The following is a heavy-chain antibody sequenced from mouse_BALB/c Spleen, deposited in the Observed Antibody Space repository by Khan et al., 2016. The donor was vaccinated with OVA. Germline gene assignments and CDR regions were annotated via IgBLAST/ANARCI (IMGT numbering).Heavy chain of an antibody. CDR1: GYTFINYW. Sequence: VQLKESGAELAKPGASVKMSCKASGYTFINYWILWVKQRPGQGLEWIGYINPSTAYTEYNQNFKDKATLTADKSSRTAYMQLSNLTSEDSAVYYCARRGLRWDFDYWGQGTTLTVSS. CDR2: INPSTAYT. D-gene: IGHD1-1*01. CDR3: ARRGLRWDFDY. V-gene: IGHV1-7*01. J-gene: IGHJ2*01.